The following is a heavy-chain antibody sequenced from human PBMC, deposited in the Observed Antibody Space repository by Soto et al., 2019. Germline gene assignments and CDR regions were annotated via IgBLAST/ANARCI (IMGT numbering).Heavy chain of an antibody. J-gene: IGHJ4*02. Sequence: SETLSLTCTVSGGSFSTYYWSWIRQPPGKGLEWIGYIHYTGSTSSNTSLKSRVTISMDTSKTQFSLKVRSVTSADTAVYYCARLPGNTYGLFDYWGQGALVTVSS. CDR3: ARLPGNTYGLFDY. V-gene: IGHV4-59*01. CDR2: IHYTGST. D-gene: IGHD5-18*01. CDR1: GGSFSTYY.